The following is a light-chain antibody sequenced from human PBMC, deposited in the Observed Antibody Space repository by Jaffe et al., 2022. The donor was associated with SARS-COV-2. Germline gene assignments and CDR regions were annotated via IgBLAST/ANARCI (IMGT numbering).Light chain of an antibody. CDR3: QQSYNTPRT. CDR2: GVS. CDR1: QSINRY. Sequence: DIQMTQSPSSLSASVGDRVTITCRASQSINRYLSWYQQKPGKAPKLLIYGVSNLQTGVPARFSGSGSGTDFTLAISSLQPEDFATYYCQQSYNTPRTFGQGTKLEIK. V-gene: IGKV1-39*01. J-gene: IGKJ2*01.